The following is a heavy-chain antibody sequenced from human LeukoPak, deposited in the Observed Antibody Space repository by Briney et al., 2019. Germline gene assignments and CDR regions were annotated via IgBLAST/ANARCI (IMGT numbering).Heavy chain of an antibody. V-gene: IGHV3-43*02. CDR3: AKDMRGYYDRGGYYGPDY. D-gene: IGHD3-22*01. Sequence: PGGSLRLSCAASGFTFDVYAMHWVRQAPGKGLQWVSLISGDGGSTYYADSVKGRFTISRDNSKNSLYPQMNSLRTEDTALYYCAKDMRGYYDRGGYYGPDYWGQGTLVTVSS. J-gene: IGHJ4*02. CDR1: GFTFDVYA. CDR2: ISGDGGST.